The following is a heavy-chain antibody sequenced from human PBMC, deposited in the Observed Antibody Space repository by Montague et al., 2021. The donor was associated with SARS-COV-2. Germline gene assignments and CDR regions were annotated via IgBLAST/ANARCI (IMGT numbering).Heavy chain of an antibody. V-gene: IGHV3-7*01. CDR2: INQDETAK. J-gene: IGHJ4*02. D-gene: IGHD3/OR15-3a*01. Sequence: SLRLSCAASGFTSGDHQMTWVRQAPGKGLQWVANINQDETAKTYVDSVKGRFTISRDNAKNSLILQVNSLKDEDTAVYYCARSPRGSGTGWLDYWGQGTLVTVSS. CDR1: GFTSGDHQ. CDR3: ARSPRGSGTGWLDY.